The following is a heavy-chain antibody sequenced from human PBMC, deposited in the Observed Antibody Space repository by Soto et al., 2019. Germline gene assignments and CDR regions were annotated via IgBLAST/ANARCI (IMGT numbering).Heavy chain of an antibody. CDR1: GFDFNTYG. Sequence: QVQLVESGGGVVQPGRSLRLSCAASGFDFNTYGLHWVCQAPGKGLEWVAAISFDGGSQYYADSVKGRFTISRDKSNSTLYLQMNSLGAEDTATYFCAKDSSVTAAGSGGWFDPWGPGTLVIVSS. V-gene: IGHV3-30*18. J-gene: IGHJ5*02. CDR3: AKDSSVTAAGSGGWFDP. CDR2: ISFDGGSQ. D-gene: IGHD6-13*01.